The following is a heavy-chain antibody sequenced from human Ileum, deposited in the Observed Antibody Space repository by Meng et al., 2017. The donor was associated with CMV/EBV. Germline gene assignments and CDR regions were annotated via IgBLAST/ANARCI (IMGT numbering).Heavy chain of an antibody. D-gene: IGHD2-2*01. CDR1: DGSISSYY. J-gene: IGHJ4*02. Sequence: QVPLQESGPVLVKPSETLSLTCNVSDGSISSYYWSWIRQSAGKGLEWIGRIHTSGTTNYNPSLKSRVTLSLDTSKDQFSLKLTSVTAADTAVYYCAREKSSCTSSTCYGVDSWGQGTLVTVSS. V-gene: IGHV4-4*07. CDR3: AREKSSCTSSTCYGVDS. CDR2: IHTSGTT.